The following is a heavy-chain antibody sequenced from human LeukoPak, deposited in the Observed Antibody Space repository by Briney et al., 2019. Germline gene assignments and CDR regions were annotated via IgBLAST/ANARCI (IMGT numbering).Heavy chain of an antibody. V-gene: IGHV1-2*06. CDR1: GGTFTGYY. D-gene: IGHD3-3*01. CDR2: IKPNSGGT. J-gene: IGHJ4*02. CDR3: ARGSREWLLSTFDY. Sequence: ASVKVSCKASGGTFTGYYMHWVRQAPGQGLEWMGRIKPNSGGTNYAQKFQGRVTMTRDTSISTAYMELSRLRSDDTAVYYCARGSREWLLSTFDYWGQGTLVTVSS.